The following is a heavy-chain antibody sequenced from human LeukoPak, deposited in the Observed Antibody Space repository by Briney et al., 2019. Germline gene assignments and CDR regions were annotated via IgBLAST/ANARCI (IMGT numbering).Heavy chain of an antibody. J-gene: IGHJ3*02. D-gene: IGHD3-10*01. V-gene: IGHV3-9*01. Sequence: GGSLRLSCAASGFTFSSYAMHWVRQAPGKGLEWVSGISWNSGSIGYADSVKGRFTISRDNAKNSLYLQMNSLRAEDTALYYCAKDNILRQARKFGLDIWGQGTMVTVSS. CDR3: AKDNILRQARKFGLDI. CDR1: GFTFSSYA. CDR2: ISWNSGSI.